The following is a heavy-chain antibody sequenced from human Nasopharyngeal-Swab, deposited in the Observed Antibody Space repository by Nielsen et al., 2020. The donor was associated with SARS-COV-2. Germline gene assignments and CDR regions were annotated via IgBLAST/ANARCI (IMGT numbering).Heavy chain of an antibody. CDR1: GFTFSNAW. CDR2: IKSKTDGGTT. D-gene: IGHD3-10*01. CDR3: TTGYGSGSYY. V-gene: IGHV3-15*01. Sequence: GESLKISCAASGFTFSNAWMSWVRQAPGKGLEWVGRIKSKTDGGTTDYAAPAKGRFTISRDDSKNTLYLQMNSLKTEDTAVYYCTTGYGSGSYYWGQGTLVTVSS. J-gene: IGHJ4*02.